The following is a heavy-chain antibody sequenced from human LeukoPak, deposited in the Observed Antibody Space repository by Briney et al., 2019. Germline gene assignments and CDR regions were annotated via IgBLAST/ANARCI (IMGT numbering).Heavy chain of an antibody. CDR2: INAGNGNT. D-gene: IGHD4-17*01. V-gene: IGHV1-3*01. Sequence: GASVKVSCKASGYTFTSYSMHWVRQAPGQRLEWMGWINAGNGNTKYSQKFQGRVTITRDTSASTAYMELSSLRSEDTAVYYCASDARTVTSYYFDYWGQGTLVTVSS. J-gene: IGHJ4*02. CDR3: ASDARTVTSYYFDY. CDR1: GYTFTSYS.